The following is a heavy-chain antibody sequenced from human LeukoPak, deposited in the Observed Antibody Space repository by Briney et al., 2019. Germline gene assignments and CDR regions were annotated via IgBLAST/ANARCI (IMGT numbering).Heavy chain of an antibody. Sequence: GGSLRLSCEGSGFSFRDYYMSWIRQTPGKGLEWVSYISNSGTDTNYADSVKGRFTISRDNSKNTLYLQMNSLRAEDTAVYYGARGYCSSTSCSPPWFDPWGQGTLVTVSS. V-gene: IGHV3-11*06. CDR3: ARGYCSSTSCSPPWFDP. CDR2: ISNSGTDT. D-gene: IGHD2-2*01. J-gene: IGHJ5*02. CDR1: GFSFRDYY.